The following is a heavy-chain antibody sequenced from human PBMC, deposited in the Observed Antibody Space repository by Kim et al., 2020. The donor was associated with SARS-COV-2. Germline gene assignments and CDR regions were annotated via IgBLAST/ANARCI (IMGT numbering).Heavy chain of an antibody. V-gene: IGHV3-48*03. CDR2: ISPSGSTI. CDR1: GFTFSNYE. CDR3: ARKFGSGALGSFDY. D-gene: IGHD6-19*01. Sequence: GGSLRLSCAASGFTFSNYEMNWVRQAPGKGLEWVSYISPSGSTIYYADSLKGRFTISRDNAKNSLYLQGNNLRGEDTAVYYCARKFGSGALGSFDYWGQGTLVTVSS. J-gene: IGHJ4*02.